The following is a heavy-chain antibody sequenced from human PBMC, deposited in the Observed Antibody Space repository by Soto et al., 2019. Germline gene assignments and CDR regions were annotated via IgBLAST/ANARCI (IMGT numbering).Heavy chain of an antibody. J-gene: IGHJ4*02. Sequence: QVQLVESGGGVVQPGRSLRLSCAASGFTFSSYGMHWVRQAPGKGLEWVAVIWYDGSNKYYADSVKGRFTISRDNSKNTLYLQMNSLRAEVTAVYYCPRALFTPLLESSIGWCLRYWGQGTLVTVSS. D-gene: IGHD6-19*01. CDR1: GFTFSSYG. CDR3: PRALFTPLLESSIGWCLRY. CDR2: IWYDGSNK. V-gene: IGHV3-33*01.